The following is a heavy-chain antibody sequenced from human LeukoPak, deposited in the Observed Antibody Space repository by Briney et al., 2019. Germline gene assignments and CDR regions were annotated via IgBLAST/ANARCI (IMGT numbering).Heavy chain of an antibody. CDR2: SSGSGGST. V-gene: IGHV3-23*01. CDR3: AKQKPRAITMVRGVIRGDYFDY. Sequence: PGGSLRLSCAASGFTFISYAMSWVRQAPGKGLEWVSASSGSGGSTYYADSVKGRFTISRDNSKNTLYLQMNSLRAEDTAVYYCAKQKPRAITMVRGVIRGDYFDYWGQGTPVTVSS. J-gene: IGHJ4*02. D-gene: IGHD3-10*01. CDR1: GFTFISYA.